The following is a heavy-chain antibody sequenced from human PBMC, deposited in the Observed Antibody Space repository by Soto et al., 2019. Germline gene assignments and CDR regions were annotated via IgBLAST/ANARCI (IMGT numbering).Heavy chain of an antibody. J-gene: IGHJ6*02. CDR2: IYPGDSDT. CDR3: ARRKGDSSGYYYYYGMDV. D-gene: IGHD3-22*01. V-gene: IGHV5-51*01. CDR1: GYSFTSYW. Sequence: GESLKISCKGSGYSFTSYWIGWVRQIPGKGLEWMGIIYPGDSDTRYSPSFQGQVTISADKSISTAYLQWSSLKASDTAMYYCARRKGDSSGYYYYYGMDVWGQGTTVTVSS.